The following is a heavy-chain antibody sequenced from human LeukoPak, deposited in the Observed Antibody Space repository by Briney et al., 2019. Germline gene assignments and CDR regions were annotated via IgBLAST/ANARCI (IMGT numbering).Heavy chain of an antibody. V-gene: IGHV3-64*01. Sequence: PGGSLRLSCAASGFTFSSYAMHWVRQAPGKGLEYVSAISSNGGSTYYANSVKGRFTISRDNSKNTLYLQMGSLRAEDMAVYYCAREKGYDFWSGYHFDYWGQGTLVTVSS. CDR3: AREKGYDFWSGYHFDY. CDR2: ISSNGGST. D-gene: IGHD3-3*01. J-gene: IGHJ4*02. CDR1: GFTFSSYA.